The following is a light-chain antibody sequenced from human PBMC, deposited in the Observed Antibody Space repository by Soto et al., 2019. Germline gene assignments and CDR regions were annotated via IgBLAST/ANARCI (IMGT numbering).Light chain of an antibody. CDR3: QQYVRSPWT. CDR1: QSVNSN. CDR2: GAS. J-gene: IGKJ1*01. Sequence: IVMTQSPTIWSVSPVEIATLCCRASQSVNSNLAWYQQKPGQAPRLLMYGASIRTSGIPDRFSGSGSGTDFTLTISRLEPEDFAVYYCQQYVRSPWTFGQGTKVDIK. V-gene: IGKV3-20*01.